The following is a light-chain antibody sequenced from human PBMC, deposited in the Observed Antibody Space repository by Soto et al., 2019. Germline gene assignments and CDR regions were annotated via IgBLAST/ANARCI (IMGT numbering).Light chain of an antibody. Sequence: DILMTQSPATLSVSPGERVTVSCRASQSISTNLAWYQQKPGQPPRLLIYDASTGATGIPARFSGSGSATEFTLTISSLQSDDFGVYYCQQYNGCAMTFGQGTKLEIK. CDR1: QSISTN. CDR2: DAS. CDR3: QQYNGCAMT. V-gene: IGKV3-15*01. J-gene: IGKJ2*01.